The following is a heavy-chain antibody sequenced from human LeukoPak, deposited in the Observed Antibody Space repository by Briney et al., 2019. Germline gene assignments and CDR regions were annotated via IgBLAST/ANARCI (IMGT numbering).Heavy chain of an antibody. CDR2: IYHSGST. CDR3: AKQLTGGATTGMDV. J-gene: IGHJ6*02. D-gene: IGHD7-27*01. V-gene: IGHV4-59*08. CDR1: GDSISSYH. Sequence: SETLSLTCTVSGDSISSYHWSWIRQPPGKGLEWIGYIYHSGSTNYNSSLKSRVTISVDTSKNQFSLRLNSVTAADTAVYYCAKQLTGGATTGMDVWGQGTTVTVSS.